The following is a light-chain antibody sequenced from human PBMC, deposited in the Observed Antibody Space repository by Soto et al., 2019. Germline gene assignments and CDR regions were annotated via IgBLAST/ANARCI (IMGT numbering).Light chain of an antibody. CDR2: YDR. Sequence: SYELTQPPSVSVAPGRTATITCWGNNIGSRSVHWYQQMSGQAPLLDIYYDRDRPSGIPERFSGSNSGNTATLTINRVEAGDEADYYCQVWDSGSGHRVFGGGTKVTVL. J-gene: IGLJ2*01. V-gene: IGLV3-21*04. CDR1: NIGSRS. CDR3: QVWDSGSGHRV.